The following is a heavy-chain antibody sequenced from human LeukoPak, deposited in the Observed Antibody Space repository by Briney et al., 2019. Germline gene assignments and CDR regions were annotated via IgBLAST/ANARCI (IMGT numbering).Heavy chain of an antibody. D-gene: IGHD5-24*01. Sequence: PSETLSLTCTVSGGSINSYYWSWIRQPPGKGLEWIGYIYYSGSTNYNPSLKSRVTISVDTSKNQFSLKLSSVTAADTAVYYCAGRDGYKIPPDDAFDIWGQGTMVTVSS. CDR1: GGSINSYY. CDR2: IYYSGST. V-gene: IGHV4-59*01. J-gene: IGHJ3*02. CDR3: AGRDGYKIPPDDAFDI.